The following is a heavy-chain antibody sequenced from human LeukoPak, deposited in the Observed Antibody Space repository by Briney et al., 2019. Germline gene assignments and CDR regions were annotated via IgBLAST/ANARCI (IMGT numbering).Heavy chain of an antibody. J-gene: IGHJ4*02. Sequence: KHSETLSLTCTVSGGSISSYYWTWIRQPPGQGLGLEWIGYIYYSGGTNYNPSLKSRVTISIDTSKNQVSLKLSSVTAADTAVYYCARLWDSSSSLDYWGQGTLVTVSS. CDR1: GGSISSYY. CDR2: IYYSGGT. CDR3: ARLWDSSSSLDY. V-gene: IGHV4-59*08. D-gene: IGHD6-6*01.